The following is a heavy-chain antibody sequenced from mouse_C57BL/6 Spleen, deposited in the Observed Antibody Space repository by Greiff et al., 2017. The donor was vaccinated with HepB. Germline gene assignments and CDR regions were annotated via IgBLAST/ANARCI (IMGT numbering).Heavy chain of an antibody. CDR2: ISSGGDYI. J-gene: IGHJ2*01. V-gene: IGHV5-9-1*02. Sequence: EVKVVESGEGLVKPGGSLKLSCAASGFTFSSYAMSWVRQTPEKRLEWVAYISSGGDYIYYADTVKGRFTISRDNARNTLYLQMSSLKSEDTAMYYCTRVGSSAYYFDYWGQGTTLTVSS. CDR3: TRVGSSAYYFDY. CDR1: GFTFSSYA. D-gene: IGHD3-2*02.